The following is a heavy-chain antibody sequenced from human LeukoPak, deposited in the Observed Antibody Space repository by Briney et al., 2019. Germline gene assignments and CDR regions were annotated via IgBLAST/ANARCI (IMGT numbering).Heavy chain of an antibody. D-gene: IGHD2-2*01. V-gene: IGHV4-34*01. CDR1: GGSFSGYY. Sequence: SETLSLTCAVYGGSFSGYYWSWIRQPPGKGLEWIGEINHSGSTNYNPSLKSRVTISVDTSKNRFSLKLSSVTAADTAVYYCARGRRDIVVVPAASRLNWFDPWGQGTLVTVSS. CDR3: ARGRRDIVVVPAASRLNWFDP. CDR2: INHSGST. J-gene: IGHJ5*02.